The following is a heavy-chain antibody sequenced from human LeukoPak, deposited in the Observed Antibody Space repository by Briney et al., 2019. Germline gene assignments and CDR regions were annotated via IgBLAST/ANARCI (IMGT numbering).Heavy chain of an antibody. V-gene: IGHV1-69*13. CDR1: GDIFSNYA. CDR2: IIPKFATT. D-gene: IGHD3-3*01. CDR3: ATWGVTIFTEWVDWYFDL. Sequence: ASVKVSCKASGDIFSNYAFSWVRQAPGQGPEWMGGIIPKFATTSYAEKYQGRITITADEATSTAYMELSGLRSEDTAVYYCATWGVTIFTEWVDWYFDLWGRGTLVTVSS. J-gene: IGHJ2*01.